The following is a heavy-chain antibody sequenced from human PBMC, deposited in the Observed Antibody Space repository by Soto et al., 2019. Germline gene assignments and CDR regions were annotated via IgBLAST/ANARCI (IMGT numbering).Heavy chain of an antibody. D-gene: IGHD3-10*01. CDR3: AKPCYSGSGSYGGFDY. CDR2: IYYSGST. J-gene: IGHJ4*02. CDR1: GGSISSYY. V-gene: IGHV4-59*01. Sequence: SETLSLTCTVSGGSISSYYWSWIRQPPGKGLEWIGYIYYSGSTNYNPSLKSRVTISVDTSKNQFSLKLSSVTAADTALYYCAKPCYSGSGSYGGFDYWGQGTLVTVSS.